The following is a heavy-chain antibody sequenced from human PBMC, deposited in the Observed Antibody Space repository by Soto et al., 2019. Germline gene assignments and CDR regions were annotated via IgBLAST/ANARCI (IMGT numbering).Heavy chain of an antibody. V-gene: IGHV4-39*01. D-gene: IGHD3-9*01. Sequence: QLQLQESGPGLVKPSETLSLTCSVSGDSINSDKYYWGWFGQPPGKGLEWIGSIYYRGNTYYNPSLPTRVTISLDKSKSQFSLKLNSVTAADSAVYFCARLEGLATISYYFDFWGQGALVTVSS. J-gene: IGHJ4*02. CDR2: IYYRGNT. CDR1: GDSINSDKYY. CDR3: ARLEGLATISYYFDF.